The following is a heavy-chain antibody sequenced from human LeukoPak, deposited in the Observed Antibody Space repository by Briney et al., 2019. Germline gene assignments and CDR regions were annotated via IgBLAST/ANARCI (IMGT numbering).Heavy chain of an antibody. J-gene: IGHJ4*02. CDR1: GFTFSDYY. D-gene: IGHD2-2*01. CDR3: AKNNGVVVPAAYFDY. CDR2: ISGSGGST. V-gene: IGHV3-23*01. Sequence: GGSLRLSCAASGFTFSDYYMSWVRQAPGKGLEWVSAISGSGGSTYYADSVKGRFTISRDNSKNTLYLQMNSLRAEDTAVYYCAKNNGVVVPAAYFDYWGQGTLVTVSS.